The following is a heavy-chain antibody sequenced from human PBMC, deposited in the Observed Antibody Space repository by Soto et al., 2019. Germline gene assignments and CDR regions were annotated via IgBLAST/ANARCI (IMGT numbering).Heavy chain of an antibody. CDR1: GYPFTTYY. CDR2: IDPRSGGT. CDR3: ATDDYGIFPY. V-gene: IGHV1-2*02. Sequence: HVQLVQSGTEVKKPGASVRVSCMVSGYPFTTYYIHWVRQAPGQGLEWMGWIDPRSGGTVYEQKFQGRVTMTRDTSISSGYRDLSGLTSDDTALYYGATDDYGIFPYWGQGSLVTVSS. J-gene: IGHJ4*02. D-gene: IGHD3-10*01.